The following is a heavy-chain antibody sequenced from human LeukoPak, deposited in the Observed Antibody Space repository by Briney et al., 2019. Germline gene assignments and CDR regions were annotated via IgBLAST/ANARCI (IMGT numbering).Heavy chain of an antibody. J-gene: IGHJ4*02. D-gene: IGHD2-2*01. CDR2: IKQDGSEK. Sequence: GGSLRLSCAASGFTFSSYGMHWVRQAPGKGLEWVANIKQDGSEKYYVDSVKGRFTISRDNAKNSLYLQMNSLRAEDTAVYYCASPLWDIVVVPAAYYFDYWGQGTLVTVSS. CDR3: ASPLWDIVVVPAAYYFDY. CDR1: GFTFSSYG. V-gene: IGHV3-7*01.